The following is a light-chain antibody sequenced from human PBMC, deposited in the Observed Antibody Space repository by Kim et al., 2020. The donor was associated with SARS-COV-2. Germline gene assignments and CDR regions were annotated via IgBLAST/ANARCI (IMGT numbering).Light chain of an antibody. CDR1: QSVRSN. Sequence: SPGERATLSCRASQSVRSNLAWYQQKASQAPSLIIYSASTRATGVPARFSGSGSGTEFTLTISSLQSEDFAVYYCQQYTNWPPEYTFGQGTKLEI. J-gene: IGKJ2*01. CDR3: QQYTNWPPEYT. CDR2: SAS. V-gene: IGKV3-15*01.